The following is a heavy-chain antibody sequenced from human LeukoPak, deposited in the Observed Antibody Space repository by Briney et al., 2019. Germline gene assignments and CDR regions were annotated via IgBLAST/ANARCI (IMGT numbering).Heavy chain of an antibody. V-gene: IGHV1-69*13. CDR3: ARYPIAAAGTFRHRAFDY. CDR1: GGTFSSYA. Sequence: PVTVSCKASGGTFSSYAISWVRQAPGQGLEWMGGIIPIFGTANYAQKFQGRVTITADESTSTAYMELSSLRSEDTAVYYCARYPIAAAGTFRHRAFDYWGQGTLVTVSS. J-gene: IGHJ4*02. D-gene: IGHD6-13*01. CDR2: IIPIFGTA.